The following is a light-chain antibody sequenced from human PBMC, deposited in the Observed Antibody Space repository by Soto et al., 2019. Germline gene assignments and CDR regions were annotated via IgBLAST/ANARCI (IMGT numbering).Light chain of an antibody. CDR2: AVN. J-gene: IGLJ2*01. V-gene: IGLV2-8*01. CDR3: SSYAGGNNIMG. Sequence: QSALTQPPSASGSPGQSVTISCTGTSSDVGAYNYVSWYQQEPGKAPKLMIYAVNKRPSGVPDRFCGSKSGNTASLTGSGLRAAVVAYFFGSSYAGGNNIMGFGGGTKLTGL. CDR1: SSDVGAYNY.